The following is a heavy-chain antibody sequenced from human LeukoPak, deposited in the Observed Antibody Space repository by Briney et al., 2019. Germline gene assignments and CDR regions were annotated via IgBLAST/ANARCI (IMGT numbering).Heavy chain of an antibody. CDR2: IYSGGST. J-gene: IGHJ6*02. V-gene: IGHV3-53*01. D-gene: IGHD2-21*01. Sequence: GSLRLSCAASGFTVSTNYMGWVRQAPGKGLEWVSVIYSGGSTYHADSVKGRLTISRDNSKNTLYLQMNRLRAEDTAVYYCARVGFIVGYGMDVWGQGTTVTVSS. CDR3: ARVGFIVGYGMDV. CDR1: GFTVSTNY.